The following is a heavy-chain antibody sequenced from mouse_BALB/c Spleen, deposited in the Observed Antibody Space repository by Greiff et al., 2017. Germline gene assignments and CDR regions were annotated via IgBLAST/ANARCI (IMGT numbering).Heavy chain of an antibody. D-gene: IGHD2-4*01. V-gene: IGHV2-6-7*01. CDR1: GFSLTGYG. CDR2: IWGDGST. Sequence: QVQLKESGPGLVAPSQSLSITCTVSGFSLTGYGVNWVRQPPGKGLEWLGMIWGDGSTDYNSALKSRLSISKDNSKSQVFLKMNSLQTDDTARYYCARGGYYDYDVGVAYWGQGTLVTVSA. CDR3: ARGGYYDYDVGVAY. J-gene: IGHJ3*01.